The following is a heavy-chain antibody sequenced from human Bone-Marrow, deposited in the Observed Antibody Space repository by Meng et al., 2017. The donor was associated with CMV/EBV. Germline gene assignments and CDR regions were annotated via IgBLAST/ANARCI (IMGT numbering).Heavy chain of an antibody. J-gene: IGHJ4*02. CDR2: INHRRST. V-gene: IGHV4-34*01. CDR1: AGSFGGYF. CDR3: ASMPHPSRRTHITDFDY. Sequence: VPLQRWGRGLLYPSETLSVPCAGDAGSFGGYFWNAIRQPPGKGIGWIVEINHRRSTNSNPSLKSRVTISVDTSNNQFSLKLSSVTAADTAVYFCASMPHPSRRTHITDFDYWGQGTLVTVSS. D-gene: IGHD1-14*01.